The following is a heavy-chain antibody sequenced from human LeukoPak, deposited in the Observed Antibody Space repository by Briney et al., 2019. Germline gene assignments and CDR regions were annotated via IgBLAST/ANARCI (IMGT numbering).Heavy chain of an antibody. D-gene: IGHD5-12*01. CDR3: ARGAGYSPLDY. Sequence: SETLSLTCSVSGGSIITHGYYWSWIRQHPGQGLDWIGYIYSSGSTYYNLSFQSRIAISLDTSENQFSLKPSSVTAADTAVYYCARGAGYSPLDYWGQGTLVTVSS. J-gene: IGHJ4*02. CDR2: IYSSGST. CDR1: GGSIITHGYY. V-gene: IGHV4-31*03.